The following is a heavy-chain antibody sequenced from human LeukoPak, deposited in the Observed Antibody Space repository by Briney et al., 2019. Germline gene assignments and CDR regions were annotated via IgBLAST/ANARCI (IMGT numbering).Heavy chain of an antibody. D-gene: IGHD4-17*01. CDR3: ARDKTTDYGDEVGLDY. V-gene: IGHV1-46*01. Sequence: ASVKVSCKASGYTFTSYYMHWVRQAPGQGLEWMGIINPSGGSTSYAQKFQGRVTMTRDTSTSTVYMELSSLRSDDTAVYYCARDKTTDYGDEVGLDYWGQGTLVTVSS. J-gene: IGHJ4*02. CDR1: GYTFTSYY. CDR2: INPSGGST.